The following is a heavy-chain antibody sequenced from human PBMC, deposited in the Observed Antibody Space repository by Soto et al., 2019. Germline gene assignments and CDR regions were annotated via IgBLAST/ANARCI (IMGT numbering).Heavy chain of an antibody. CDR3: ARGMVFGVIRKNYFDP. J-gene: IGHJ5*02. D-gene: IGHD3-3*01. CDR2: VYYTGST. Sequence: PSETLSLTCTVSGGSIDNYYWNWIRQPPGKGLEWIGYVYYTGSTNYDPSTRSRLTISLDTSKNPLSLKLSAVTAADTAVYYCARGMVFGVIRKNYFDPWGQGTLVTVSS. V-gene: IGHV4-59*01. CDR1: GGSIDNYY.